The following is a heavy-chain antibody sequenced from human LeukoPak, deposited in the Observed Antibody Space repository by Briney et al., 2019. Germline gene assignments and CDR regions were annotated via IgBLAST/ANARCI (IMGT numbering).Heavy chain of an antibody. CDR1: GGSISSYY. D-gene: IGHD6-19*01. CDR3: ARGGGSGWYEVDY. J-gene: IGHJ4*02. CDR2: IYYSYSGST. Sequence: SETLSLTCTVSGGSISSYYWSWIRQPPGKGLEWIGYIYYSYSGSTTYNPSLKSRVSMSLDTSKNQFSLNLSSVTAADTAVYYCARGGGSGWYEVDYWGQGTLVTVSS. V-gene: IGHV4-59*01.